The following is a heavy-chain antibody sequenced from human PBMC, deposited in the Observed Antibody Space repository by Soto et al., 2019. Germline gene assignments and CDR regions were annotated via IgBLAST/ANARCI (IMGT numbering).Heavy chain of an antibody. CDR2: MNPNSGNT. J-gene: IGHJ6*02. D-gene: IGHD3-22*01. Sequence: GASVKVSCKASGYTFTSYDINWVRQATGQGLEWMGWMNPNSGNTGYAQKFQGRVTMTRNTSISTAYMELSSLRSEDTAVYYCARTYDSSGYYRRASYYYYGMDVWGQGTTVTVSS. CDR3: ARTYDSSGYYRRASYYYYGMDV. V-gene: IGHV1-8*01. CDR1: GYTFTSYD.